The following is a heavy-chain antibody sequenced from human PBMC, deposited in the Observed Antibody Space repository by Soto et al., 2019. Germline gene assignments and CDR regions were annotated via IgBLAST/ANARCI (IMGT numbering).Heavy chain of an antibody. V-gene: IGHV1-69*13. CDR1: GGTFSSHA. CDR2: IIPIFGTA. J-gene: IGHJ4*02. CDR3: ARDTDHHDSSGFVDY. Sequence: SVKVSCKASGGTFSSHAISWVRQAPGQGLEWMGGIIPIFGTANYAQKFQGRVTITADESTSTAYMELSSLRSEDTAVYYCARDTDHHDSSGFVDYWGQGTLVTVSS. D-gene: IGHD3-22*01.